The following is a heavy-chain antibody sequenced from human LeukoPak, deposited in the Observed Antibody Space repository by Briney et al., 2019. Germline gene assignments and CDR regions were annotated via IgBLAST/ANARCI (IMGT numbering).Heavy chain of an antibody. V-gene: IGHV3-74*01. Sequence: GGSLRLSCAASGFTFSSYWMHWVRQAPGKGLVWVSRINSDGSSTTYADSVKGRFTISRDNAKNTLYLQMNSLRAEDTAVYYCAREYSSSRYFDYWGQGILVTVSS. CDR2: INSDGSST. D-gene: IGHD6-6*01. CDR3: AREYSSSRYFDY. J-gene: IGHJ4*02. CDR1: GFTFSSYW.